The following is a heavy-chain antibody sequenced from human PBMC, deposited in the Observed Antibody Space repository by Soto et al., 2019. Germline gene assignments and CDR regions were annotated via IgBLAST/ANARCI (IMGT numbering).Heavy chain of an antibody. CDR1: GVSIESYY. V-gene: IGHV4-59*08. Sequence: SETLSLTCTVSGVSIESYYWNWIRQPPGKELEWIGYINYRGTTNYSPSLKSRLTMSLDSSKNEFFLKLNSVTAADTAVYYCARQKTVAGTGDTFDIWGQGTVVTVSS. J-gene: IGHJ3*02. CDR2: INYRGTT. CDR3: ARQKTVAGTGDTFDI. D-gene: IGHD6-19*01.